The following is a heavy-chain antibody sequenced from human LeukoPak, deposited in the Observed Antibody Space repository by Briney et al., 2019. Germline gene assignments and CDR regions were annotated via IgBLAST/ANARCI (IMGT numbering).Heavy chain of an antibody. Sequence: SETLSLTCTVSGVSISSSSYYWSWIRQPPGKGLEWIGYIYYSGSTNYNPSLKSRVTISVDTSKNQFSLKLSSVTAADTALYYCARSGAFDIWGQGTMVTVSS. CDR3: ARSGAFDI. J-gene: IGHJ3*02. CDR2: IYYSGST. V-gene: IGHV4-61*01. CDR1: GVSISSSSYY. D-gene: IGHD5-12*01.